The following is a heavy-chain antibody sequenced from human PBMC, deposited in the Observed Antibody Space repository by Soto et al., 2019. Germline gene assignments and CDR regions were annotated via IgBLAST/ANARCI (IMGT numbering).Heavy chain of an antibody. CDR2: IWYDGSNK. Sequence: QEHLVESGGGVVQPGRSLRLSCVASGFIFSSFDMHWVRQAPGKGLEWVSHIWYDGSNKYYADSVKGRFTSSRDNSKNTLYLQMNSLRAEDTAVYFCARGGEYNWKYAFDIWGQGTMVAVSS. D-gene: IGHD1-7*01. V-gene: IGHV3-33*01. CDR3: ARGGEYNWKYAFDI. J-gene: IGHJ3*02. CDR1: GFIFSSFD.